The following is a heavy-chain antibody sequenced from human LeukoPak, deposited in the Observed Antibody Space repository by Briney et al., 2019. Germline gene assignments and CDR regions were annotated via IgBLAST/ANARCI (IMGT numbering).Heavy chain of an antibody. J-gene: IGHJ4*02. CDR1: GFTLSSYW. CDR2: IKQDGSEK. Sequence: GGSLRLSCAASGFTLSSYWMSWVRQAPGKGLEWVANIKQDGSEKYYVDSVKGRFTISRDNAKNSLYLQMDSLRAEDTAVYYCARDLFSAYYVCYWGQGTLVTVSS. V-gene: IGHV3-7*01. CDR3: ARDLFSAYYVCY. D-gene: IGHD3-10*02.